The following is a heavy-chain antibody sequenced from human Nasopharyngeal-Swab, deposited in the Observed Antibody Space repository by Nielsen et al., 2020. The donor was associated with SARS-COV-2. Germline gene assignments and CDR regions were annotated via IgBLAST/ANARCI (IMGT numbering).Heavy chain of an antibody. J-gene: IGHJ3*02. D-gene: IGHD3-16*02. CDR3: ARQLMITFGGVIVTGAFDI. Sequence: GESLKISCKGSGYSFTSYWIGWVRQMPGKGLEWMGIIYPGDSDTRYSPSFQGQATISADKSISTAYLQWSSLKASDTAMYYCARQLMITFGGVIVTGAFDIWGQGTMVTVSS. CDR2: IYPGDSDT. CDR1: GYSFTSYW. V-gene: IGHV5-51*01.